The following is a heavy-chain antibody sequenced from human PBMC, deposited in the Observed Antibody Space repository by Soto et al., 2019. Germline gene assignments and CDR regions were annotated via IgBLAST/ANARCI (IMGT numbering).Heavy chain of an antibody. CDR2: ISGSGGST. CDR3: ASSPGVVAVYFDY. D-gene: IGHD2-15*01. CDR1: EFTFSNYA. J-gene: IGHJ4*02. V-gene: IGHV3-23*01. Sequence: GGSLRLCCAASEFTFSNYAMSWVRQAPGKGLEWVSAISGSGGSTYYADSVKGRFTISRDNSKNTLYLQMNSLRAEDTAVYYCASSPGVVAVYFDYWGQGTLVTVSS.